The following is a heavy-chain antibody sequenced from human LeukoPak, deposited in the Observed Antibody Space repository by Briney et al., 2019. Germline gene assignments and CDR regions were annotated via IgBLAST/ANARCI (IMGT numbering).Heavy chain of an antibody. D-gene: IGHD2-2*01. CDR2: IYYSGIT. CDR1: GGSISSYY. V-gene: IGHV4-59*01. Sequence: LETLSLTCTVSGGSISSYYWSWIRQPPGKGLEWIGYIYYSGITNYNPSLKSRVTISVDTSKNQFSLKLSSLTAADTAVYYCARDKYCSSTSCSPLFDYWGQGTPVTVSS. J-gene: IGHJ4*02. CDR3: ARDKYCSSTSCSPLFDY.